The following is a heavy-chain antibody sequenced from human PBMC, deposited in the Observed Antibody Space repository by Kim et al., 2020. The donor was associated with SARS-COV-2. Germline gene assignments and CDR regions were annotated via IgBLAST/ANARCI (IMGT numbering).Heavy chain of an antibody. J-gene: IGHJ6*02. CDR3: ARGMDKTGFDV. CDR2: IGGDGIST. V-gene: IGHV3-74*01. CDR1: GFTPRSYW. D-gene: IGHD2-8*01. Sequence: GGSLRLSCAASGFTPRSYWINWVRQAPGKGLVCVSRIGGDGISTHYADSVKCRFTVSRDNHDNTVYLQMNSLRADDTAVYYCARGMDKTGFDVWGQGTTVHVAS.